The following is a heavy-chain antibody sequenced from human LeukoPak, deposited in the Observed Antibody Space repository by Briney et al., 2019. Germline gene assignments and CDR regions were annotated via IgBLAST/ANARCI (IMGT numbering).Heavy chain of an antibody. J-gene: IGHJ4*02. D-gene: IGHD1-26*01. Sequence: SSETLSLTCTVSGGSISSSSYYWGWIRQPPGKGLEWIGSIYYSGSTYYNPSLKSRVTISVDTSKNQFSLKLSSVTAADTAVYYCARRRGSYSAVWGQGTLVTVSS. V-gene: IGHV4-39*01. CDR3: ARRRGSYSAV. CDR1: GGSISSSSYY. CDR2: IYYSGST.